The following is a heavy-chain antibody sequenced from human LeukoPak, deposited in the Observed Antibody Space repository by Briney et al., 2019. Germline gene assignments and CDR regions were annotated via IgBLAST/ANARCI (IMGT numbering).Heavy chain of an antibody. CDR2: ISSSSSYI. CDR1: GFTFSSYS. CDR3: ARVNRVGGWYSSRSWFDP. V-gene: IGHV3-21*01. Sequence: GGSLRLSCAASGFTFSSYSMNWVRQAPGKGLEWVSSISSSSSYIYYADSVKGRFTISRDNAKNSLYLQINSLRAEDTAVYYCARVNRVGGWYSSRSWFDPWGQGTLVTVSS. D-gene: IGHD6-19*01. J-gene: IGHJ5*02.